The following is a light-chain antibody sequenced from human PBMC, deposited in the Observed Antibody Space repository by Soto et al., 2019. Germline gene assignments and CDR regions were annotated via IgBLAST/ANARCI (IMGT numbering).Light chain of an antibody. Sequence: EIVFPQSPGILSLSPGERATLSCRASQTFSNTFLSWFQQIPGQAPRLLIYGASMRATGIPDRFSGSGSGTDFTLTISRLEPEDFAVYYCQQCGSSSTFGQGTRLEI. V-gene: IGKV3-20*01. CDR1: QTFSNTF. CDR2: GAS. CDR3: QQCGSSST. J-gene: IGKJ5*01.